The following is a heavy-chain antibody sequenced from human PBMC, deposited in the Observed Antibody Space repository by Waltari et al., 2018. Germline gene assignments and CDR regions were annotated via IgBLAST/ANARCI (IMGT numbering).Heavy chain of an antibody. V-gene: IGHV4-61*02. J-gene: IGHJ4*02. CDR1: GGSISSGSYY. CDR2: IYTSGST. CDR3: ARDPIAAAGTEVLDY. D-gene: IGHD6-13*01. Sequence: QVQLQESGPGLVKPSQTLSLTCTVSGGSISSGSYYWSWIRQPAGKGLEWIGRIYTSGSTNYNPSRKSRVTISVDTSKNQFSLKLSSVTAADTAVYYCARDPIAAAGTEVLDYWGQGTLVTVSS.